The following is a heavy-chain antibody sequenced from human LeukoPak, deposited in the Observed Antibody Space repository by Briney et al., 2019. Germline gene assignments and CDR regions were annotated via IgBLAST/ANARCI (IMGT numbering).Heavy chain of an antibody. Sequence: PGGSLRLSCTASGFTFRSYVFSWVRQAPGKGLEWVSAISDSGDGTYYADSVKGRFTISRDNSKNTLYLQMNGLGAEDTAVYYCAKAHAIRPLDYWGQGTLVTVSS. J-gene: IGHJ4*02. CDR2: ISDSGDGT. D-gene: IGHD5-12*01. V-gene: IGHV3-23*01. CDR1: GFTFRSYV. CDR3: AKAHAIRPLDY.